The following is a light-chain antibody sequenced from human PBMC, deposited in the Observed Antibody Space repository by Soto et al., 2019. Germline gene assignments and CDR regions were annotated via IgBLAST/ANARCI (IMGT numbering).Light chain of an antibody. CDR2: AAS. J-gene: IGKJ1*01. CDR1: QGIRTA. Sequence: ATQMTQSPSSLSASVGDRVTIACRASQGIRTALGWYQQKAGEDPKLLIYAASTLHSGVPPRFSGSGSGTDFTLTISSLQTEAFANYYCLQDYDYPRTFGQGTKVEMK. V-gene: IGKV1-6*01. CDR3: LQDYDYPRT.